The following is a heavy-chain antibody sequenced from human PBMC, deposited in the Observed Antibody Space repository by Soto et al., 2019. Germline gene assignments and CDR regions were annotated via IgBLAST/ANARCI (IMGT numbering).Heavy chain of an antibody. CDR1: GGSISSYY. D-gene: IGHD5-12*01. CDR3: ARDSIVATGGYYYYMDV. V-gene: IGHV4-59*01. CDR2: IYYSGST. J-gene: IGHJ6*03. Sequence: SETLSLTCTVSGGSISSYYWSWIRQPPGKGLEWIGYIYYSGSTNYNPSLKSRVTISVDTSKNQFSLKLSSVTAADTAVYYCARDSIVATGGYYYYMDVWGKGTTVTVSS.